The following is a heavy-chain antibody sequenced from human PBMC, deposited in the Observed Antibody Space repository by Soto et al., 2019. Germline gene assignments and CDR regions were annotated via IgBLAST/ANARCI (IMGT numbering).Heavy chain of an antibody. V-gene: IGHV4-31*03. CDR3: ARAAGPHDH. Sequence: PSATLSRTCTVSGGSISSGGYYWSWIRQHPGXGLEXXXYXSXXXRXXXXPSLKSRVTISVDTSKNQLSLKLSSVTAADTAVYYCARAAGPHDHWGQGTLVTVSS. J-gene: IGHJ5*02. CDR2: XSXXXRX. CDR1: GGSISSGGYY.